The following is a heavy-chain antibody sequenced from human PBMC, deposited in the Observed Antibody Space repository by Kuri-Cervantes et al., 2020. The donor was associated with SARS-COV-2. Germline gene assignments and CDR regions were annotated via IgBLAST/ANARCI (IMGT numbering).Heavy chain of an antibody. CDR1: GYTFTGYY. V-gene: IGHV1-2*04. CDR2: INPNSGGT. J-gene: IGHJ4*02. CDR3: AKDDTGDYGPTYFDY. D-gene: IGHD4-17*01. Sequence: ASVKVSCKASGYTFTGYYMHWVRQAPGQGLEWMGWINPNSGGTNYAQKFQGWVTMTRDTSISTAYMELSRLRSDDTAVYYCAKDDTGDYGPTYFDYWGQGTLVTVSS.